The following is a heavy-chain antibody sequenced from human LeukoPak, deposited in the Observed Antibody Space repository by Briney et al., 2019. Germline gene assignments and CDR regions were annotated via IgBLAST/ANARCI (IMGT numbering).Heavy chain of an antibody. CDR1: GGSISSYY. CDR2: IYYGGST. V-gene: IGHV4-59*01. D-gene: IGHD1-1*01. CDR3: ARDRGNDGDAFDI. Sequence: SETLSLTCTVSGGSISSYYWSWIRQPPAKGLEWIGYIYYGGSTNYNPSLKSRVTISVDTSKNQFSLKLSSVTAADTAVYYCARDRGNDGDAFDIWGQGTMVTVSS. J-gene: IGHJ3*02.